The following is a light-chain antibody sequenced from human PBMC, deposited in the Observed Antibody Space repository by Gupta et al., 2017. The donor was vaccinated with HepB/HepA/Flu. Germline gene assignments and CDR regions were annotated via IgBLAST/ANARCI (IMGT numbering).Light chain of an antibody. CDR2: AVS. CDR1: QNINSF. Sequence: DIQMTQSPSSLSASVGDRVTITCRASQNINSFLNWFHQKPGKAPKLLIYAVSNLRSGVPSRFIGSRSGTDFTLTINNLQPEDFATYYYQQSYTTPFTFGKGTRLEI. CDR3: QQSYTTPFT. J-gene: IGKJ5*01. V-gene: IGKV1-39*01.